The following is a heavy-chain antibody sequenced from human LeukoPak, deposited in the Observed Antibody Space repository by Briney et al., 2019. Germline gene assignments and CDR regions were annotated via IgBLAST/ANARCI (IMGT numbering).Heavy chain of an antibody. D-gene: IGHD2-2*01. CDR3: ARQYASMTQGDDAFDI. Sequence: GESLKISCKGSGYSFTSYWIGWVRQMPGKGLEWMGIIYPGDSDTRYSPSFQGQVTISADKSISTAYLQWSSLKASDTAMYYCARQYASMTQGDDAFDIRGQGTMVTVSS. CDR2: IYPGDSDT. CDR1: GYSFTSYW. J-gene: IGHJ3*02. V-gene: IGHV5-51*01.